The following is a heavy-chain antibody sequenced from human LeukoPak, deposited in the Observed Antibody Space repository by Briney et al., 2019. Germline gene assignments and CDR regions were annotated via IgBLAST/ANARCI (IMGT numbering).Heavy chain of an antibody. D-gene: IGHD1-1*01. CDR3: ARTPLTQLEPDYFDS. CDR1: GIAFSNYW. J-gene: IGHJ4*02. V-gene: IGHV3-7*01. CDR2: IKPDGTEK. Sequence: GGALRLSCAASGIAFSNYWMTWVRQAPGKGLQWVANIKPDGTEKNYVDSVKGRFTISRDNAKNSVYLQLNSLRVDDTALYYCARTPLTQLEPDYFDSWGQGTLVSVS.